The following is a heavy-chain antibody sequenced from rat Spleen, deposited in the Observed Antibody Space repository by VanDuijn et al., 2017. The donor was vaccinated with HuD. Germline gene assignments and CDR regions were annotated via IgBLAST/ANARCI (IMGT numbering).Heavy chain of an antibody. V-gene: IGHV5-29*01. CDR1: GFTFSSNW. J-gene: IGHJ2*01. D-gene: IGHD2-1*01. CDR3: ARRYDFDY. Sequence: EVQLVESGGGLVQPGSPLKLSCAASGFTFSSNWLNWIRQAPTKGLEWVAIISYDGLGTYYRDSVKGRFTISRDNPKSTLYLQMDSLGSEDTATYYCARRYDFDYWGQGVMVTVSS. CDR2: ISYDGLGT.